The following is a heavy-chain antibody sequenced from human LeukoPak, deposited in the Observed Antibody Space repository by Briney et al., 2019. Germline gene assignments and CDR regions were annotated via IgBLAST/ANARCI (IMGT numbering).Heavy chain of an antibody. J-gene: IGHJ4*02. V-gene: IGHV3-30*18. Sequence: GGSLRLSCAASGFTFSSYGMHWVRQAPGKGLEWVAVISYDGSDKYYADSVKGRFTISRDNSKNTLYLQMNSLRAEDTAVYYCAKLVGATTWGDYWGQGTLVTVSS. CDR3: AKLVGATTWGDY. CDR1: GFTFSSYG. D-gene: IGHD1-26*01. CDR2: ISYDGSDK.